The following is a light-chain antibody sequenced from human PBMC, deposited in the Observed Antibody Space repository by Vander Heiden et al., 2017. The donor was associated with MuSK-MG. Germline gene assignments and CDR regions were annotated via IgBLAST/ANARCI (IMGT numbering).Light chain of an antibody. CDR2: EDS. CDR1: ALPKKY. Sequence: SYELTHPPSPPVSPGLPARITCSGDALPKKYAYWYQQKSGQAPVLVIYEDSKRPAGIHERFSGSSSGAMATLTISGAEVEDEANYYCYSTGGSGKRVFGGGTKLTVL. V-gene: IGLV3-10*01. CDR3: YSTGGSGKRV. J-gene: IGLJ3*02.